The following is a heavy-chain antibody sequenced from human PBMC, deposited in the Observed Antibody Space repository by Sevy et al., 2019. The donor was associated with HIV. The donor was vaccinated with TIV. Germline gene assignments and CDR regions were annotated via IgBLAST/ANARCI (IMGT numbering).Heavy chain of an antibody. CDR3: AKDISGSYYYSYGMDV. J-gene: IGHJ6*02. CDR1: GFTFDDYA. D-gene: IGHD1-26*01. CDR2: ISWNSGSI. Sequence: GGSQRLSCAASGFTFDDYAMHWVRQAPGKGLEWVSGISWNSGSIGYADSVKGRFTISRDNAKNSLYLQMNSLRAEDTALYYCAKDISGSYYYSYGMDVWGQGTTVTVSS. V-gene: IGHV3-9*01.